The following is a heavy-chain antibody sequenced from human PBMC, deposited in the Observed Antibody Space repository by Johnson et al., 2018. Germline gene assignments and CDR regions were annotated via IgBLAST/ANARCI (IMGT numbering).Heavy chain of an antibody. V-gene: IGHV3-74*02. Sequence: VQLVESGGGVVQPGRSLRLSCAASGFTFSSYWMHWVRQAPGKGLVWVSRINSDGSSTSYADSVKGRFTISRDNAKNTAYLQMNSLKTEDTAVYYCTRRIGVQNAPHYYYMDVWGKGTTVTVSS. CDR1: GFTFSSYW. D-gene: IGHD3-3*01. CDR3: TRRIGVQNAPHYYYMDV. CDR2: INSDGSST. J-gene: IGHJ6*03.